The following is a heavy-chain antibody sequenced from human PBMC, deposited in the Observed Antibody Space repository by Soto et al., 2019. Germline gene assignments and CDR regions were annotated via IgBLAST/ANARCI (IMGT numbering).Heavy chain of an antibody. D-gene: IGHD6-19*01. CDR1: GFTFSSYS. J-gene: IGHJ6*02. CDR3: ARERIAVALSGMDV. V-gene: IGHV3-21*01. Sequence: LRLSCAASGFTFSSYSMNWVRQAPGKGLEWVSSISSSSSYIYYADSVKGRFTISRDNAKNSLYLQMNSLRAEDTAVYYCARERIAVALSGMDVWGQGTTVTVS. CDR2: ISSSSSYI.